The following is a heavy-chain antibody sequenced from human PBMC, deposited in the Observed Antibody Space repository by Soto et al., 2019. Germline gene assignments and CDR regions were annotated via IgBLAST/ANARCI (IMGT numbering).Heavy chain of an antibody. D-gene: IGHD2-2*02. CDR1: GFTFSNFG. CDR2: IKGDGSVT. Sequence: XGSLRLAFSASGFTFSNFGMSWARQAPGKGLEWVANIKGDGSVTQYVASVEGRFTISRDNAKYSLYLQMNSMRVEDTALYYCVIPTRSVRGMGVWAQGTTVTVSS. J-gene: IGHJ6*02. V-gene: IGHV3-7*03. CDR3: VIPTRSVRGMGV.